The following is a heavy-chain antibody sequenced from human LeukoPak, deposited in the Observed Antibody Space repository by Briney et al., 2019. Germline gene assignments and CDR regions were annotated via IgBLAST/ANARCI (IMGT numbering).Heavy chain of an antibody. D-gene: IGHD5-18*01. Sequence: GASVRVSCKASGYLFINYGISWLRQAPGQGLECMGWISPYSGNTDYAQKLQGRVTMTTDTSTTTAYMELRSLRFDDTAVYYCARDPGYSSPRGDYWGQGTLVTVSS. J-gene: IGHJ4*02. CDR3: ARDPGYSSPRGDY. CDR2: ISPYSGNT. V-gene: IGHV1-18*01. CDR1: GYLFINYG.